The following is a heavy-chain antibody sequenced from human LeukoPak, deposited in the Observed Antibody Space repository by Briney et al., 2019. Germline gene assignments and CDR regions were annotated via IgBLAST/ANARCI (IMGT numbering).Heavy chain of an antibody. CDR3: ARDVWTGVAVSDY. CDR2: IKEDGSIQ. J-gene: IGHJ4*02. V-gene: IGHV3-7*01. Sequence: GGSLRLSCAASGFTFSSYWMSWVRQAPGKGLEWLANIKEDGSIQYYLDSVRGRFTISRDNAKTSVYLQLNGLRADDTAVYYCARDVWTGVAVSDYWGQGTLVTVSS. CDR1: GFTFSSYW. D-gene: IGHD6-19*01.